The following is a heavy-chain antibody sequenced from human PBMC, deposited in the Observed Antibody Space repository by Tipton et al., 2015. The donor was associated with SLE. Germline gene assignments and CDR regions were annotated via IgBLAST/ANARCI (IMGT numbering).Heavy chain of an antibody. Sequence: TLSLTCTVSGGSISSYYWSWVRQPPGKGLEWIGYIYYSGSTNYNPSLKSRVTMSLDTSKDQFSLKVNSVTAADTAVYYCARQGGSYDNYYYDMDVWGQGTTVTVSS. CDR1: GGSISSYY. CDR2: IYYSGST. V-gene: IGHV4-59*01. J-gene: IGHJ6*02. D-gene: IGHD1-26*01. CDR3: ARQGGSYDNYYYDMDV.